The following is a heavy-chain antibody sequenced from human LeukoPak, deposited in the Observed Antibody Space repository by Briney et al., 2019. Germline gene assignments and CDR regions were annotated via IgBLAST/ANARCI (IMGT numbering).Heavy chain of an antibody. CDR2: IRYDGSYK. V-gene: IGHV3-30*02. CDR1: GFTFSSYG. J-gene: IGHJ4*02. D-gene: IGHD3-22*01. Sequence: PGGSLRLSCAASGFTFSSYGMHWVRQAPGEGVEWVAFIRYDGSYKYYADPVKGRFTISRDNSKNTLYLQMNSLRAEDTAVYYCAKLTYYYDRHWGQGTLVTVSS. CDR3: AKLTYYYDRH.